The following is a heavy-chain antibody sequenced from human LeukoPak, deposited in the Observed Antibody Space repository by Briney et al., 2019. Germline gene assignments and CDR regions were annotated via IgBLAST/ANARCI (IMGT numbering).Heavy chain of an antibody. CDR1: GGSISSHY. CDR3: ARRPIGPYNWFDP. J-gene: IGHJ5*02. Sequence: SETLSLTCTVSGGSISSHYWSWIRQPPGKGLEGIGYIYYSGSTNYKPSLKSRGTISVDTCKNKCSLKLRSVTAADTAVYYCARRPIGPYNWFDPWGQGTLVTVSS. V-gene: IGHV4-59*11. D-gene: IGHD3-16*01. CDR2: IYYSGST.